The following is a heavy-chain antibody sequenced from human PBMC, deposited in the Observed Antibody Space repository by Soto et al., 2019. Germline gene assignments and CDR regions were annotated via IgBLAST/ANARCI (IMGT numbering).Heavy chain of an antibody. Sequence: QVQLVQSGTEVKKPGSSVTVSCKASGGPYSKYSISWVRQAPGQGLEWMGRIIPMFDIPNYAQKFKGRVTITADKTTNTAYIELSSLRSEDTAVYYCARSIVGDDYDSDGLDNWGQGTLVTVSS. V-gene: IGHV1-69*02. CDR3: ARSIVGDDYDSDGLDN. CDR1: GGPYSKYS. D-gene: IGHD3-22*01. J-gene: IGHJ4*02. CDR2: IIPMFDIP.